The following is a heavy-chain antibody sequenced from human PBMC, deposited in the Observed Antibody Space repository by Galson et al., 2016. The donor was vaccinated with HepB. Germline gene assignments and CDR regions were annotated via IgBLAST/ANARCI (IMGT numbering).Heavy chain of an antibody. CDR3: ARGRGGYYYDMDV. J-gene: IGHJ6*02. V-gene: IGHV5-51*01. D-gene: IGHD2-15*01. Sequence: QSGAEVKKPGESLKISGQGSGDTFIGYWIVWVRQLPGKGLEWMGTIFPSDSTIKYSPSFRGQVTISADKSITTAYLQWSTLKASDTAIFYCARGRGGYYYDMDVWRQGAAVTVS. CDR2: IFPSDSTI. CDR1: GDTFIGYW.